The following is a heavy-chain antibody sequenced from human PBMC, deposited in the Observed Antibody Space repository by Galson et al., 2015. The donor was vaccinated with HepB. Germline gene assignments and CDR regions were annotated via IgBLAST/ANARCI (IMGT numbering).Heavy chain of an antibody. CDR1: GFTFSSYA. V-gene: IGHV3-30-3*01. D-gene: IGHD4-23*01. J-gene: IGHJ6*02. Sequence: LSCAASGFTFSSYAMHWVRQAPGKGLEWVAVISYDGSNKYYADSVKGRFTISRDNSKNTLYLQMNSLRAEDTAVYYCARGDYGGNSGAWDYYYGMDVWGQGTTVTVSS. CDR3: ARGDYGGNSGAWDYYYGMDV. CDR2: ISYDGSNK.